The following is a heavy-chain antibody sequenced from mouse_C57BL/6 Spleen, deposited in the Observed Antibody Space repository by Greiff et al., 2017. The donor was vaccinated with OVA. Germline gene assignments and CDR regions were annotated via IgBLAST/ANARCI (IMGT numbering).Heavy chain of an antibody. J-gene: IGHJ3*01. Sequence: QVQLQQPGAELVKPGASVKMSCKASGYTFTSYWITWVKQRPGQGLEWIGDLYPGSGSTNYNEKFKSKATLTVDTSSRTAYMQLRSVTSEDSAVYYCARRRDYWFAYWGQGTLVTVSA. CDR1: GYTFTSYW. CDR3: ARRRDYWFAY. D-gene: IGHD2-13*01. CDR2: LYPGSGST. V-gene: IGHV1-55*01.